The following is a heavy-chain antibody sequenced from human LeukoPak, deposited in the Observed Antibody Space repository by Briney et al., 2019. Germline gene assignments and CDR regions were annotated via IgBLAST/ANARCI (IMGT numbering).Heavy chain of an antibody. CDR1: GFTFSSFS. Sequence: GGSLRLSCAASGFTFSSFSMNWVRQAPGKGLEWVSSISSSSSHIYYADSVKGRFTISRDNAKNSLYLQMNSLRAEDTAVYYCASALRYFDPYDGSWGQGTLVTVSS. CDR3: ASALRYFDPYDGS. V-gene: IGHV3-21*01. D-gene: IGHD3-9*01. J-gene: IGHJ4*02. CDR2: ISSSSSHI.